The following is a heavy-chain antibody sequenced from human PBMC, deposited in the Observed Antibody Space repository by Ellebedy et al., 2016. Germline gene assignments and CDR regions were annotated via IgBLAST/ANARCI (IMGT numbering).Heavy chain of an antibody. CDR1: GGSISSSNW. Sequence: SETLSLTCAVSGGSISSSNWWSWFRHPPAKALEWIGEIYHSGSTSYNPSLTRRVTISVDKSKNQFSLKLSPVTAADKAVYYCARDRALPTNDKTRYFDYWGQGTLVTVSS. V-gene: IGHV4-4*02. CDR2: IYHSGST. J-gene: IGHJ4*02. CDR3: ARDRALPTNDKTRYFDY. D-gene: IGHD2-8*01.